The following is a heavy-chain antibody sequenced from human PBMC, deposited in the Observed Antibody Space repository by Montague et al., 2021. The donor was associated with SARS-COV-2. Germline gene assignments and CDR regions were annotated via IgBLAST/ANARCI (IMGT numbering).Heavy chain of an antibody. CDR3: ARGHQGVAMIVVVMIGAEYYFDY. J-gene: IGHJ4*02. Sequence: SETLSLTCAVYGGSFNDYYWSWIRQPPGKGLEWIGEINHGGITNYSPSLKSRVTISAGTSKNQFSLKLKSVTAADTANYCCARGHQGVAMIVVVMIGAEYYFDYWGQGSLVTVSS. CDR1: GGSFNDYY. D-gene: IGHD3-22*01. V-gene: IGHV4-34*01. CDR2: INHGGIT.